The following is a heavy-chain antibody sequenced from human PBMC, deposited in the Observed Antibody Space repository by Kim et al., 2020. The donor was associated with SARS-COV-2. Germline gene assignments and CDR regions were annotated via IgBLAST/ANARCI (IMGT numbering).Heavy chain of an antibody. V-gene: IGHV3-21*01. Sequence: GGSLRLSCAASGFTFSSYSMNWVRQAPGKGLEWVSSISSSSSYIYYADSVKGRFTISRDNAKNSLYLQMNSLRAEDTAVYYCARRIVGVTEAGDYWGQGTLVTVSS. CDR1: GFTFSSYS. J-gene: IGHJ4*02. CDR3: ARRIVGVTEAGDY. CDR2: ISSSSSYI. D-gene: IGHD1-26*01.